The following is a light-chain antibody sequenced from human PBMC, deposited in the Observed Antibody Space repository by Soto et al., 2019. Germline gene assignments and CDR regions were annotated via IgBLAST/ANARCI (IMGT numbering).Light chain of an antibody. CDR2: EAS. V-gene: IGKV1-5*03. Sequence: DIQMTQSPSTLSASVGDRVTITCRASQSVSRCLAWYQQKPGKAPNLLIYEASNLESGVPSRFIGSGSGTEFTLTISSLQPDDFASYYCQQYISYSLLTFGGGTKVEIK. J-gene: IGKJ4*01. CDR3: QQYISYSLLT. CDR1: QSVSRC.